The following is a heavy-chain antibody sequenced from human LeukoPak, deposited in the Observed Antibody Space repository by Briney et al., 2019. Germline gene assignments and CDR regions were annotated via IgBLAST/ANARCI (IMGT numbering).Heavy chain of an antibody. J-gene: IGHJ4*02. Sequence: GGSLRLSCAASGFTFDDYAMHWVRHAPGKGLEWVSGISWNSGSIGYADSVKGRFTISRDNAKNSLYLQMNSLRAEDTAVYYCARDRGYCSSTSCYRFFDYWGQGTLVTVSS. CDR2: ISWNSGSI. D-gene: IGHD2-2*01. CDR3: ARDRGYCSSTSCYRFFDY. V-gene: IGHV3-9*01. CDR1: GFTFDDYA.